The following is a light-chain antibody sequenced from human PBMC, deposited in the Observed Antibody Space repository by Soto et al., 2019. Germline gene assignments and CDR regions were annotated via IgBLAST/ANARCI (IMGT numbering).Light chain of an antibody. J-gene: IGKJ4*02. V-gene: IGKV3-20*01. CDR3: QQYGSSGT. CDR1: QSVSNNY. CDR2: GAS. Sequence: EIVLTQSPGTLSLSPGERATLSCRASQSVSNNYLAWYQQKPGQARRLLIYGASNRATGIPDRLSGSGSGTEFTLTISRLEPEDFAVYYCQQYGSSGTFGRGTKVDIK.